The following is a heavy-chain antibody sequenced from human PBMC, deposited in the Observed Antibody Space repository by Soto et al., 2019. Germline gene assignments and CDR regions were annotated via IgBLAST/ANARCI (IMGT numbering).Heavy chain of an antibody. CDR3: AKDAENDDYGVFDV. CDR1: GFIFTNYA. V-gene: IGHV3-23*01. D-gene: IGHD4-17*01. Sequence: GGSLRLSCAASGFIFTNYALSWVRQAPGKGLEWVAGVSGSGDSSYYADSVKARFTVSRDNSRSTLYLQMSSLRAEDSAIYFCAKDAENDDYGVFDVWGQGTLVTVSS. J-gene: IGHJ3*01. CDR2: VSGSGDSS.